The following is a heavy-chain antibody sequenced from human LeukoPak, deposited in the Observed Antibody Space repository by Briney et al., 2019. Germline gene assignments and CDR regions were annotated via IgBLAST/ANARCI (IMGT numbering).Heavy chain of an antibody. J-gene: IGHJ4*02. Sequence: GGSLRLSCAASGFTFSSYAMSWVRQAPGKGLEWVSDISGSGGSTYYADSVKGRFTISRDNSKNTLYLQMNSLRAEDTAVYYCAKDSPPWEQWLVFDYWGQGTLVTVSS. CDR1: GFTFSSYA. CDR3: AKDSPPWEQWLVFDY. CDR2: ISGSGGST. D-gene: IGHD6-19*01. V-gene: IGHV3-23*01.